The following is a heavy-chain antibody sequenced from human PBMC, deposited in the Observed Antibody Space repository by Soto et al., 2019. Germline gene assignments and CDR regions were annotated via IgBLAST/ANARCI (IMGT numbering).Heavy chain of an antibody. CDR2: TYYGSKWYN. CDR3: ARDAGYYDILTGYGMDV. Sequence: TLSLTCAISGDSVSSNSAAWNWIRQSPSRGLEWLGRTYYGSKWYNDYAVSVKSRITINPDTSKNQFSLQLNSVTPEDTAVYYCARDAGYYDILTGYGMDVWGQGTTVTGSS. D-gene: IGHD3-9*01. CDR1: GDSVSSNSAA. V-gene: IGHV6-1*01. J-gene: IGHJ6*02.